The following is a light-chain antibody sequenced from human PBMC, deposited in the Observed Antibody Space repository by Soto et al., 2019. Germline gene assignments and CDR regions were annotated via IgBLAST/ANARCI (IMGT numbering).Light chain of an antibody. J-gene: IGKJ4*01. CDR1: HDITTL. Sequence: DIHVTQSPTSLSASVGDRVTITCQASHDITTLLNWYRQRPGKAPELLIFDASHLEIGVSSRFSGSGSGTDFTFTISSLQTEDFATYYCQQYANMPLTFGGGTKVEIK. CDR3: QQYANMPLT. CDR2: DAS. V-gene: IGKV1-33*01.